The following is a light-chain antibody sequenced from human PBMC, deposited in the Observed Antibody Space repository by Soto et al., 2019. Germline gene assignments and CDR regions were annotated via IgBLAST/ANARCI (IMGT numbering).Light chain of an antibody. Sequence: QSALAQPPSASGTPGQTATISCSGTSSNIGSNAVNWYQQLPGTAPKLLIYSNNQRPSGVPDRFSGSKYGTSASLAITGLQSEDEADYYCATWDDSLNAYVFGTGTKATVL. CDR3: ATWDDSLNAYV. J-gene: IGLJ1*01. V-gene: IGLV1-44*01. CDR2: SNN. CDR1: SSNIGSNA.